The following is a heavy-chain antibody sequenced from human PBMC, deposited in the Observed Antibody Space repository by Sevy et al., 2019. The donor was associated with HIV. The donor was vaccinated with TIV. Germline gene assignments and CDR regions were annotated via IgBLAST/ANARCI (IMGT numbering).Heavy chain of an antibody. D-gene: IGHD1-26*01. CDR1: GFAFSTHA. J-gene: IGHJ4*01. Sequence: SLRLSCAASGFAFSTHAMHWVRQAPGKGLEWVAVISYEGTETFYAVSVEGRFTISRDNSKNMLSLQINSLKPEDTAVYYCARDGGYSIKWYPLYWGHGTLVTVSS. CDR3: ARDGGYSIKWYPLY. V-gene: IGHV3-30-3*01. CDR2: ISYEGTET.